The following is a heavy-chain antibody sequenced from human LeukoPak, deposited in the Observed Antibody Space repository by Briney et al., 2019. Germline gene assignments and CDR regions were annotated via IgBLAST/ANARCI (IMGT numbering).Heavy chain of an antibody. CDR3: ARDPAAVAINTYG. Sequence: GGSLRLSCAASGFTVSNNYMNWVRQAPGKGLEWVSLIYSGGSTSYADSVKGRFTISRDSSKNTLYLQMNNLRVEDAAVYYCARDPAAVAINTYGWGQGTLVTVSS. D-gene: IGHD5-24*01. J-gene: IGHJ4*02. CDR1: GFTVSNNY. V-gene: IGHV3-66*01. CDR2: IYSGGST.